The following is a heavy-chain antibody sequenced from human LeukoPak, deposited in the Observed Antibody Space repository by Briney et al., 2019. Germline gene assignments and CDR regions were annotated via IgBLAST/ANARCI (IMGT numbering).Heavy chain of an antibody. V-gene: IGHV3-21*01. CDR3: AKPYYFGSRSYMDY. J-gene: IGHJ4*02. Sequence: GGSLRLSCAASGFTFSGYSMNWVRQAPGKGLEWVSSISTSSVYIYYADSVKGRFTISRDNARNSLYLQMNSLRAEDTAVYYCAKPYYFGSRSYMDYWGQGTLVTVSS. D-gene: IGHD3-10*01. CDR2: ISTSSVYI. CDR1: GFTFSGYS.